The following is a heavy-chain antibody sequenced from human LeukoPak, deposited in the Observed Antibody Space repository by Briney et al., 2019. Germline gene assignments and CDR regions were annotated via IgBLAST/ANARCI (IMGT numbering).Heavy chain of an antibody. D-gene: IGHD3-3*01. Sequence: GGSLRLSCAPSGFTFSSYALSWVRQAPGKGLGWVSGISVAGGSTYHADSVKGRFSLSRDNSKNTLYLQMNSLRAEDTAVYYCAKAGNYDFWSGSSDYFDYWGQGTLVTVSS. CDR1: GFTFSSYA. V-gene: IGHV3-23*01. CDR2: ISVAGGST. CDR3: AKAGNYDFWSGSSDYFDY. J-gene: IGHJ4*02.